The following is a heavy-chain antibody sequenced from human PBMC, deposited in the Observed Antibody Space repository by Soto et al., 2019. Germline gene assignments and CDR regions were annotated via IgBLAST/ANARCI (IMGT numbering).Heavy chain of an antibody. CDR1: GFTFSSYG. CDR3: ARVMDAITMVRGVAGLEY. V-gene: IGHV3-33*01. CDR2: IWYDGSNK. J-gene: IGHJ4*02. D-gene: IGHD3-10*01. Sequence: PGGSLRLSCAASGFTFSSYGMHWVRQAPGKGLEWVAVIWYDGSNKYYADSVKGRFTTSRDNSKNTLYLQMNSLRAEDTAVYYCARVMDAITMVRGVAGLEYWGQGTLVTVSS.